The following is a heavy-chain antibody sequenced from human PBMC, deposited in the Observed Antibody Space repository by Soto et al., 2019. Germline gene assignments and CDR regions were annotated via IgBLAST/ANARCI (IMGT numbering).Heavy chain of an antibody. CDR2: MNPNSGNT. CDR1: GYTFTSYD. V-gene: IGHV1-8*01. D-gene: IGHD1-26*01. CDR3: ARGPEWELLSLWFAITFEPRHQHHGEYYYYGMDV. Sequence: ASVKVSCKASGYTFTSYDINWVRQATGQGLEWMGWMNPNSGNTGYAQKFQGRVTMTRNTSISTAYMELSSLRSEDTAVYYCARGPEWELLSLWFAITFEPRHQHHGEYYYYGMDVWGQGTTVTVSS. J-gene: IGHJ6*02.